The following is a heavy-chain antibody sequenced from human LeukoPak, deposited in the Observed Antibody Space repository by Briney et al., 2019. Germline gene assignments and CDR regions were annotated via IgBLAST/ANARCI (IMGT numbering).Heavy chain of an antibody. CDR3: AKDHPGGYCSSTSCYYYYYYMDV. CDR1: GFTFSSYG. J-gene: IGHJ6*03. Sequence: GGSLRLSCAASGFTFSSYGMHWVRQAPGKGLEWVAFIRYDGSNKYYADSVKGRFTISRDNSKNTLYLQMNSLRAEDTAVYYCAKDHPGGYCSSTSCYYYYYYMDVWGKGTTVTVSS. D-gene: IGHD2-2*01. CDR2: IRYDGSNK. V-gene: IGHV3-30*02.